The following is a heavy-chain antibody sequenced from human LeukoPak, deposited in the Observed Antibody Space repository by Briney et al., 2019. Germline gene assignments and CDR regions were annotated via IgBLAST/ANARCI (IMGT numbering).Heavy chain of an antibody. D-gene: IGHD2-2*01. V-gene: IGHV3-23*01. J-gene: IGHJ4*02. Sequence: PGGSLRLSCAASGFTFSSYAMSWVRQAPGKGLEWVSAISVSGGITYYADSVKGRFTISRDNSKNTLYLQLNSLRAEDTAVYYCAKGVPYCNTTSCHFDYWGQGSLVTVSS. CDR3: AKGVPYCNTTSCHFDY. CDR1: GFTFSSYA. CDR2: ISVSGGIT.